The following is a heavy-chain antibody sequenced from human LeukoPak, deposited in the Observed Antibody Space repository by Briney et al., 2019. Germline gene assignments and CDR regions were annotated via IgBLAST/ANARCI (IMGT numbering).Heavy chain of an antibody. CDR1: GFTFSNYW. V-gene: IGHV3-74*01. J-gene: IGHJ3*01. CDR2: INRDGSST. CDR3: ARVPYVFDL. Sequence: GGSLRLSCATSGFTFSNYWMHWVRQAPGKGLVWVSRINRDGSSTDYLDSVKGRFTISRDNARNTLYLQMNSLRAEDTAVYYCARVPYVFDLWGQGTMVTVSS.